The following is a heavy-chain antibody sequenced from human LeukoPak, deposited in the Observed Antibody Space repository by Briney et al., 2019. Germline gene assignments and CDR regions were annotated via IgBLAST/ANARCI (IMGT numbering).Heavy chain of an antibody. CDR1: GGTFSSYA. CDR2: IIPILGIA. D-gene: IGHD1-1*01. Sequence: PVKVSCKASGGTFSSYAISWVRQAPGQGLEWMGRIIPILGIANYAQKFQGRVTITADKSTSTAYMELSSLRSEDTAVYYCAREFWNGWASMGCYLDYWGQGTLVTVSS. V-gene: IGHV1-69*04. J-gene: IGHJ4*02. CDR3: AREFWNGWASMGCYLDY.